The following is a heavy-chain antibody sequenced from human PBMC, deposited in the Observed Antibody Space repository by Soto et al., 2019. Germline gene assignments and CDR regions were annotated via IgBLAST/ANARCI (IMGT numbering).Heavy chain of an antibody. CDR3: ASSVEGHCDY. D-gene: IGHD6-19*01. CDR2: ITSDTKTI. J-gene: IGHJ4*02. V-gene: IGHV3-48*02. CDR1: GFTFSVYS. Sequence: EVQLVESGGDLVQRWGSLRLSCVASGFTFSVYSMNWVRQAPGKGLEWFSYITSDTKTIKYADSVKGRFTISRDNAKNSVYLQMNSLRDEDTAVYYCASSVEGHCDYLGQGTVVTVSS.